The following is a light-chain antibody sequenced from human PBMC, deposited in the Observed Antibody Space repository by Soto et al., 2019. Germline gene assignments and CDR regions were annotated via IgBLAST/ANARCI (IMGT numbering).Light chain of an antibody. CDR3: CSYRGTLFV. J-gene: IGLJ1*01. Sequence: QSVLTQPASVSGSPGQSITISCTGTSSDVGDYEYVSWYQQHPGKGPKLMIYEVSNRTSGVSNRFSGSKSGNTASLTISGLQAEDETEYFCCSYRGTLFVFGAGTKVTVL. V-gene: IGLV2-14*01. CDR2: EVS. CDR1: SSDVGDYEY.